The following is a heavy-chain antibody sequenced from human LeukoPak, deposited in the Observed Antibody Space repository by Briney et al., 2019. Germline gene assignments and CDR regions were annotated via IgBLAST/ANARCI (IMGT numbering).Heavy chain of an antibody. D-gene: IGHD2-15*01. CDR1: GGSISSYY. CDR2: IYYSGST. J-gene: IGHJ4*02. Sequence: PSETLSLTCTVSGGSISSYYWSWIRQPPGKGLEWIGYIYYSGSTNYNPSLKSRVTISVDTSKNQFSLKLSSVTAVDTAVYYCARKMGICSGGSCYSVFDYWGQGTLVTVSS. V-gene: IGHV4-59*01. CDR3: ARKMGICSGGSCYSVFDY.